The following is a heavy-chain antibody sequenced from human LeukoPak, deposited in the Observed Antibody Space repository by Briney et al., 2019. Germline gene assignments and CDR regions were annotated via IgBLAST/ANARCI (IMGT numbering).Heavy chain of an antibody. J-gene: IGHJ3*02. Sequence: SETLSLTCAVYGGSFSGYQWSWIRQPPGKGLEWIGEINHSGSTNYNPSLKSRVTISVDTSKNQFSLKLSSVTAADTAVYYCARDYGDYGGAFDIWGQGTMVTVSS. CDR3: ARDYGDYGGAFDI. V-gene: IGHV4-34*01. D-gene: IGHD4-17*01. CDR2: INHSGST. CDR1: GGSFSGYQ.